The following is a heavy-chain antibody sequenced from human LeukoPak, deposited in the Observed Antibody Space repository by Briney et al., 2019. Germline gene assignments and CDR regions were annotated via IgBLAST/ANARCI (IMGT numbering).Heavy chain of an antibody. Sequence: SETLSLTCTVSGGSISSYYWSWIRQPPGKGLEWIGYIYYSGSTNYNPSLKSRATISVDTSKNQFSLKLSSVTAADTAVYYCARVTTYCSSTSCWYFDYWGQGTLVTVSS. CDR3: ARVTTYCSSTSCWYFDY. V-gene: IGHV4-59*01. J-gene: IGHJ4*02. D-gene: IGHD2-2*01. CDR1: GGSISSYY. CDR2: IYYSGST.